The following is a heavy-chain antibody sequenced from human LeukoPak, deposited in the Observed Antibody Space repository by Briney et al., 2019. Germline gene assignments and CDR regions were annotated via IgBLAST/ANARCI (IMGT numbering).Heavy chain of an antibody. J-gene: IGHJ3*02. CDR1: GFTFSSYS. CDR3: ARDSRRYYYDSSGYSLGAFDI. D-gene: IGHD3-22*01. V-gene: IGHV3-48*04. CDR2: ISSSSSTM. Sequence: PGGSLRLSCAASGFTFSSYSMNWVRQAPGKGLEWVSYISSSSSTMYYADSVKGRFTISRDNAKNSLYLQMNSLRAEDTAVYYCARDSRRYYYDSSGYSLGAFDIWGQGTMVTVSS.